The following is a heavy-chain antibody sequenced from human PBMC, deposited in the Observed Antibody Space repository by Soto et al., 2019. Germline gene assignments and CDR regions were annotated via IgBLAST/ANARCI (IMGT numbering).Heavy chain of an antibody. CDR3: ARVNIQLWLPYCFDY. CDR2: ISSSSSYI. V-gene: IGHV3-21*01. CDR1: GFTFSSYS. J-gene: IGHJ4*02. Sequence: EVQLVESGGGLVKPGGSLRLSCAASGFTFSSYSMNWVRQAPGKGLEWVSSISSSSSYIYYADSVKGRFTISRDNAKNSLYLQMNSLRAEDTAVYYCARVNIQLWLPYCFDYWGQGTLVTVSS. D-gene: IGHD5-18*01.